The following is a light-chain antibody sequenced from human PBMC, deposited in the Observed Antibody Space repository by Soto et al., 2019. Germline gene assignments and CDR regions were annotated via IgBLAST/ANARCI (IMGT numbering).Light chain of an antibody. J-gene: IGLJ3*02. V-gene: IGLV1-44*01. CDR1: DSNIGSTA. CDR2: SNN. Sequence: QLVLTQPPSMSGTPGQRVSISCSGGDSNIGSTAVDWYHQVPGTAPKLVIYSNNERPSGVPDRFSGSKSGTSASLAISGLQSEDEGDYFCATWDYTLSGVLFGGGTQLTVL. CDR3: ATWDYTLSGVL.